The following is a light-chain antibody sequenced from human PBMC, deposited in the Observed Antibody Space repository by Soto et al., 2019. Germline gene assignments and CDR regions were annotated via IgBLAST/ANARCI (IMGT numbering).Light chain of an antibody. CDR2: DAT. CDR3: KQRKNWPPLT. Sequence: EIVLTQSPATLSVSPGERATLSCRASQSVSSYLAWYQQKPGQAPRLLIYDATNRATGIPSRFSGSGSGTDFTLTISSLEPEDFAVYYCKQRKNWPPLTFGGGTKVEIK. CDR1: QSVSSY. J-gene: IGKJ4*01. V-gene: IGKV3-11*01.